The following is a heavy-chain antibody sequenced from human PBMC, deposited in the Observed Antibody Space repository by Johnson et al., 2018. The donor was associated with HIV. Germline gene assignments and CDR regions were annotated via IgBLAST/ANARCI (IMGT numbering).Heavy chain of an antibody. D-gene: IGHD3-22*01. V-gene: IGHV3-20*04. CDR2: INWNGGST. J-gene: IGHJ3*02. Sequence: VQLVESGGGVVRPGGSLRLSCAASGYTFDDYGMSWVRQAPGKGLEWVSGINWNGGSTTYADSVRGRFTVSRDNAKSSLYLQMNSLRAEDTAVYYCARVGIYYDSIEDAFDIWGQGTMVTVSS. CDR1: GYTFDDYG. CDR3: ARVGIYYDSIEDAFDI.